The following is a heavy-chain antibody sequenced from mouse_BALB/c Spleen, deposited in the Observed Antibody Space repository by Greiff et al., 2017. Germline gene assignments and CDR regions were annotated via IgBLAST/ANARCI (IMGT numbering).Heavy chain of an antibody. D-gene: IGHD1-1*01. J-gene: IGHJ2*01. CDR1: GYTFTSYW. V-gene: IGHV1S41*01. CDR3: ARRDYGSSYHFDY. Sequence: DLVKPGASVKLSCKASGYTFTSYWINWVKQRPGQGLEWIGRIAPGSGSTYYNEKFKGKATLTVDTSSSTAYIQLSSLSSEDSAVYFCARRDYGSSYHFDYWGQGTTLTVSA. CDR2: IAPGSGST.